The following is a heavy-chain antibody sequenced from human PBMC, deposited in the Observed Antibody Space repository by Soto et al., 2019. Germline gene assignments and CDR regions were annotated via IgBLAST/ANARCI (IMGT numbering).Heavy chain of an antibody. V-gene: IGHV1-69*01. CDR1: GGTFSRHA. J-gene: IGHJ4*02. D-gene: IGHD3-22*01. CDR2: ITPIFGTA. CDR3: ARGEDDSSGYYYPYFDY. Sequence: QVQLVQSGAEVRKPGSSVKVSCKASGGTFSRHAISWVRQAPGQGLEWMGGITPIFGTANLAQRLQGRVTITADESTSTAHMELSSLRSEDTAVYYCARGEDDSSGYYYPYFDYWGQGTLVTVSS.